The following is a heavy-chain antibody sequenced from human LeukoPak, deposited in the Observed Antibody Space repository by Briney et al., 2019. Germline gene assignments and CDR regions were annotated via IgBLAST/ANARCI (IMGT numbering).Heavy chain of an antibody. CDR1: GFTFSSYA. D-gene: IGHD4-17*01. CDR2: ITSSSSYI. Sequence: SGGSLRLSCAASGFTFSSYAMSWVRQAPGKGLEWVSSITSSSSYIYYADSVKGRFTISRDNAKNSLYLQMSSLRAEDTAVYYCAREPTVTTFGYWGQGTLVTVSS. CDR3: AREPTVTTFGY. J-gene: IGHJ4*02. V-gene: IGHV3-21*01.